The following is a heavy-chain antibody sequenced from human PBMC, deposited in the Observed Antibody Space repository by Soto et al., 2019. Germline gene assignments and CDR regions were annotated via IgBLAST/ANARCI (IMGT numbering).Heavy chain of an antibody. CDR2: ISGYNGNT. Sequence: ASVKVSCKASGYTFTSYAMHWVRQAPGQRLEWMGWISGYNGNTHYAQKFQGRVSMTTDTSTSTAYMELRSLRSDDTAVYYCAREGPAPYYYYGMDVWGQGTTVTVSS. CDR1: GYTFTSYA. J-gene: IGHJ6*02. CDR3: AREGPAPYYYYGMDV. V-gene: IGHV1-18*01.